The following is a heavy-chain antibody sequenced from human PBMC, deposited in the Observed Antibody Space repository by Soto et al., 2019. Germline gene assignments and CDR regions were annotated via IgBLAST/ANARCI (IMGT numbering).Heavy chain of an antibody. Sequence: SETLSLTCTVSGGSISSDNYFWSWIRQHPGKGLEWIGYIDYIGRAYYNPSLKSRVTTSVDTSKNQFSLRLSSVTVADTATYYCAREVXSAAASXAFDIWGQGTVVTVSS. CDR1: GGSISSDNYF. CDR2: IDYIGRA. D-gene: IGHD2-15*01. CDR3: AREVXSAAASXAFDI. J-gene: IGHJ3*02. V-gene: IGHV4-31*03.